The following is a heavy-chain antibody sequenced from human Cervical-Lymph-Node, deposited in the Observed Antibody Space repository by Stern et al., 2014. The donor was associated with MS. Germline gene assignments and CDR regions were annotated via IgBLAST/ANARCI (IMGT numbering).Heavy chain of an antibody. CDR3: ARHLGSHESGWFDP. D-gene: IGHD1-26*01. Sequence: VQLVESGAEVKKPGSSVKVSCQASEGTLISYPISWVRQAPGQGLEWLGGIMPILGTSNYAHKFQGRVTITADESTTTIYMELRSLKSEDTAVYYCARHLGSHESGWFDPWGQGTLVTVSS. CDR2: IMPILGTS. V-gene: IGHV1-69*01. J-gene: IGHJ5*02. CDR1: EGTLISYP.